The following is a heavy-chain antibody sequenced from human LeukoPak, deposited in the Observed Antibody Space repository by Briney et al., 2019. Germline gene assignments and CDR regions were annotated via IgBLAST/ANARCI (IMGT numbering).Heavy chain of an antibody. Sequence: ASVKVSCKVSGYTLTELSMHWVRPAPGRGLEWMGGFDPEDGETIYAQKFQGRVTMTEDTSTDTAYMELSSLRSEATAVYYCAKAVVRGLIGPFNTWGKGTMVTVSS. CDR3: AKAVVRGLIGPFNT. J-gene: IGHJ3*02. CDR1: GYTLTELS. D-gene: IGHD3-10*01. CDR2: FDPEDGET. V-gene: IGHV1-24*01.